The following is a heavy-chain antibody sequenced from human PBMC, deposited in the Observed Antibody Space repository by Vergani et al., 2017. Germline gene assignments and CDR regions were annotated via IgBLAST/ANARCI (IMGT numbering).Heavy chain of an antibody. CDR1: EFILGTYW. Sequence: DVQIVESGGGLVQPGGSLRLSCTGSEFILGTYWMTWVRQAPRKGLEWVSSISGNNDDVYYADSVKGRFTISRDNAKNSLYLDMSSLRAEDTAVYYCVRDVRVSRTWGQGTLVAVSS. CDR3: VRDVRVSRT. CDR2: ISGNNDDV. J-gene: IGHJ3*01. V-gene: IGHV3-21*01.